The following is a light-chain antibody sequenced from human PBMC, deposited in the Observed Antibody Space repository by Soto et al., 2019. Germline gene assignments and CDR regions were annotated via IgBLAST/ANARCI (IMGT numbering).Light chain of an antibody. CDR3: QQYNIYST. V-gene: IGKV1-5*01. CDR1: QSXSTW. J-gene: IGKJ1*01. CDR2: DAS. Sequence: GDRVTITCRSSQSXSTWLAWYQQKPGQAPKLLIYDASSLESGVPSRFSGSGSGTEFTLTISSLQPDDFATYYCQQYNIYSTFGQGTKVEIK.